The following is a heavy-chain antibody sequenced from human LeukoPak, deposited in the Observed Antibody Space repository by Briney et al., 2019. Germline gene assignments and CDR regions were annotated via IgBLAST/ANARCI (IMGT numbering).Heavy chain of an antibody. CDR2: ISGDGGST. V-gene: IGHV3-43*02. CDR1: GFTCDDYA. J-gene: IGHJ4*02. Sequence: GGSLRLSCAASGFTCDDYAMHWGRQAPGKGLEWGSLISGDGGSTYYADSVKGRFTISRDNSKNSLYLQMNSLRTEDTALYYCAKEQDYYDSSGYYSPIDYWGQGTLVTVSS. D-gene: IGHD3-22*01. CDR3: AKEQDYYDSSGYYSPIDY.